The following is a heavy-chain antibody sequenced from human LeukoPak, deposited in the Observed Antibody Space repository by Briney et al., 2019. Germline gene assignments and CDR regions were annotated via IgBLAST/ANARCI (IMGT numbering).Heavy chain of an antibody. V-gene: IGHV3-11*01. Sequence: EPGGSLRLSCAASGFTFSDYYMSWIRQAPGKGLEWVSYVSSGSSTIYYADSVKGRFTISRGNSKNTLYLQMNSLRAEDTAVYYCAKDERRDGYNFHYWGQGTLVTVSS. J-gene: IGHJ4*02. CDR3: AKDERRDGYNFHY. CDR2: VSSGSSTI. D-gene: IGHD5-24*01. CDR1: GFTFSDYY.